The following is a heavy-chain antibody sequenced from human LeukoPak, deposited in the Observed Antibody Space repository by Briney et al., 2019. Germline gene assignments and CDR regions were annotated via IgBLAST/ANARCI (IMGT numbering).Heavy chain of an antibody. CDR3: AKTGRPNNSGWYRWFDP. J-gene: IGHJ5*02. Sequence: SETLSLTCTVSGDSISTYYWSWIRQPPVKGLEWIGCICNSGGTNYNPSLKSRVTISVDTSKNQFSLNLSSVTAADTAVYYCAKTGRPNNSGWYRWFDPWGQGTLVTVSS. D-gene: IGHD6-19*01. V-gene: IGHV4-4*09. CDR2: ICNSGGT. CDR1: GDSISTYY.